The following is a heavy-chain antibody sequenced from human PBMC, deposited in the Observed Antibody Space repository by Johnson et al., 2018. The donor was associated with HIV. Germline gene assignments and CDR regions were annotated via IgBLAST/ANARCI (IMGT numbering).Heavy chain of an antibody. CDR3: VKEGTTVTTFLVYHI. CDR2: INGDGGST. V-gene: IGHV3-20*04. Sequence: VQLVESGGGVVRPGGSLRLSCAASGFSFDDYGMSWVRQAPGKGLEWVSGINGDGGSTGYADSVQGRFTISRDNSRNTLDLQMSSLRPADTAVYYCVKEGTTVTTFLVYHIWGQGTRVTVSS. CDR1: GFSFDDYG. D-gene: IGHD4-17*01. J-gene: IGHJ3*02.